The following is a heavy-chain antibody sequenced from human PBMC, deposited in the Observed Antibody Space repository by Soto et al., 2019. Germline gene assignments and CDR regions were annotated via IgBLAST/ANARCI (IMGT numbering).Heavy chain of an antibody. Sequence: PSETLSLTCTVSGGSISSGNYYWSWIRQHPGKGLEWIGYIYYSGSTYYNPSLKSRVTISVDTSKNQFSLKLSSVTAADTAVYYCARTSFDTSGTAADPWGQGTLVTV. J-gene: IGHJ5*02. CDR1: GGSISSGNYY. CDR2: IYYSGST. D-gene: IGHD3-22*01. V-gene: IGHV4-31*03. CDR3: ARTSFDTSGTAADP.